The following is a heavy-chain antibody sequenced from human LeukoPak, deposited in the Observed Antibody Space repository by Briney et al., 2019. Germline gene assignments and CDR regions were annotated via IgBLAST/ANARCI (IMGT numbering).Heavy chain of an antibody. CDR2: SWST. J-gene: IGHJ6*02. CDR3: ARTRRHYYGSGKNLTPWPAGMDV. D-gene: IGHD3-10*01. CDR1: GDSISDYY. V-gene: IGHV4-59*01. Sequence: SETLSLTCSVSGDSISDYYWAWIRQPPGKGLEWIGYSWSTKYDPSLKSRVSISVDTSKSQFSLTLRSVTAADTAIYYCARTRRHYYGSGKNLTPWPAGMDVWGQGTTVCVS.